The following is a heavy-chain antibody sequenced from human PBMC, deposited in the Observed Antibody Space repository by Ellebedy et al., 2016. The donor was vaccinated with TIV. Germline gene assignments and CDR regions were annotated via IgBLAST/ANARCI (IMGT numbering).Heavy chain of an antibody. V-gene: IGHV2-70*04. CDR2: IDWDDDK. CDR1: GFSLSTSGVG. D-gene: IGHD3-9*01. J-gene: IGHJ6*02. CDR3: TWITLTVTRYYDNGMDV. Sequence: SGPTLVQPTQTLTLTCTFSGFSLSTSGVGVGWIRQPPGQALEWLARIDWDDDKSYSTSLKTRLTISKDTSKIQVVLKMTNMDTVDTATYYCTWITLTVTRYYDNGMDVWGQGTTVTVSS.